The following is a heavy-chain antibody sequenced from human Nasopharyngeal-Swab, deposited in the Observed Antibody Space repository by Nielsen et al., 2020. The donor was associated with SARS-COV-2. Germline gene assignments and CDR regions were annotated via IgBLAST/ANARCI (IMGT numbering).Heavy chain of an antibody. Sequence: WIRQPPGKGLEWVAVISYDGSNKYYADSVKGRFTISRDNSKNTLYLQMNSLRAEDTAVYYCASVLVVPAAIINWPYGMDVWGQGTTVTVSS. D-gene: IGHD2-2*01. CDR2: ISYDGSNK. CDR3: ASVLVVPAAIINWPYGMDV. V-gene: IGHV3-33*05. J-gene: IGHJ6*02.